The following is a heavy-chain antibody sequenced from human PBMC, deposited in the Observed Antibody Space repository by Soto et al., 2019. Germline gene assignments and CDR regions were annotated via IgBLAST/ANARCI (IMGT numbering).Heavy chain of an antibody. CDR2: INAGNGNT. Sequence: QVQLVQSGAEEKKPGASVKVSCKASGYAFTSYAIHWVRQAPGQRLEWMGWINAGNGNTKYSQKFQGRVTITRDTSASTAYMELSSLKSEDTAVYYCARGDWWLFDYWGQGTLVTVSA. J-gene: IGHJ4*02. D-gene: IGHD2-8*02. CDR1: GYAFTSYA. CDR3: ARGDWWLFDY. V-gene: IGHV1-3*05.